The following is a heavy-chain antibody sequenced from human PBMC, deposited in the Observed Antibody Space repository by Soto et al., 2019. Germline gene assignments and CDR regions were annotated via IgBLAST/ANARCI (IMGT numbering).Heavy chain of an antibody. Sequence: ASVKVSCKASGYTFTSYAMHWVRQAPGQRLEWMGWINAGNGNTKYSQKFQGRVTITRDTSASTAYMELSSLRSEDTAVYYCARERTPGYSSSWPGYWGQGTLVTVSS. CDR3: ARERTPGYSSSWPGY. V-gene: IGHV1-3*01. D-gene: IGHD6-13*01. J-gene: IGHJ4*02. CDR1: GYTFTSYA. CDR2: INAGNGNT.